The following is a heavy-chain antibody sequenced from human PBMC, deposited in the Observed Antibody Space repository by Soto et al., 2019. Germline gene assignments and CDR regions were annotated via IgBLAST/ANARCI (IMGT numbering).Heavy chain of an antibody. D-gene: IGHD6-19*01. J-gene: IGHJ4*02. V-gene: IGHV4-39*01. CDR2: IYYSGST. CDR1: GGSISSSSYY. Sequence: QLQLQESGPGLVKPSETLSLTCTVSGGSISSSSYYWGWIRQHPGKGLEWIGSIYYSGSTYYNPSLKSRVTISVDTSKNQFSLKLSSVTAADTAVYYCARLEQWLRQIDYWGQGTLVTVSS. CDR3: ARLEQWLRQIDY.